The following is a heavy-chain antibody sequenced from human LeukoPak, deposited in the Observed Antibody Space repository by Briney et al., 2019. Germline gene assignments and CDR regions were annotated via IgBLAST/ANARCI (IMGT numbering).Heavy chain of an antibody. Sequence: GGSLRLSCVASGFTFSSYWMSWVRQAPGKGLEWVANIKQDGSEKYYVDSVKGRFTISRDNAKNSLYLQVNSLRAEDTALYHCARDLSPYYYDSSGLFDYWGQGTLVTVSS. J-gene: IGHJ4*02. CDR2: IKQDGSEK. CDR3: ARDLSPYYYDSSGLFDY. D-gene: IGHD3-22*01. V-gene: IGHV3-7*03. CDR1: GFTFSSYW.